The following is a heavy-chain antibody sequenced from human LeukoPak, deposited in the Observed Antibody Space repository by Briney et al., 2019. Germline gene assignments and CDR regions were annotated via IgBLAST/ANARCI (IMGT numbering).Heavy chain of an antibody. CDR1: GFTFSSYS. J-gene: IGHJ4*02. Sequence: GGSLRLSCAASGFTFSSYSMNWVRQAPGKGLEWVSYISSSSSTIYYADSVKGRFTISRDNAKNSRYLQMNSLRAEDTAVYYCARDYSSGSYPRIYFDYWGQGTLVTVSS. CDR2: ISSSSSTI. CDR3: ARDYSSGSYPRIYFDY. V-gene: IGHV3-48*01. D-gene: IGHD3-10*01.